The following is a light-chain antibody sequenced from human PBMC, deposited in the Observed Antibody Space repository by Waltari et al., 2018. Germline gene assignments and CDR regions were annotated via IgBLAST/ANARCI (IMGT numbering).Light chain of an antibody. CDR2: ANN. J-gene: IGLJ1*01. CDR1: SSNIGAHYD. Sequence: QSVLTQPPSMSGAPGQRVTISCTGSSSNIGAHYDVHWYQQLPETSPKLLIHANNNRPAEVPDRFPASKSGTSAFLAIAGLQPEDEADYYCQSFDASLGYVFGTGTRVTVL. V-gene: IGLV1-40*01. CDR3: QSFDASLGYV.